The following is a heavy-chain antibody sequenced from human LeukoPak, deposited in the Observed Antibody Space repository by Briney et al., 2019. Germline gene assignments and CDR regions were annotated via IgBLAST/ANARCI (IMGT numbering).Heavy chain of an antibody. CDR1: GGSISSGDYY. Sequence: PSQTLSLTCTVSGGSISSGDYYWSWNRQPPGKGLEWIGYIYYSGSTYYNPSLKSRVTISVDTSKNQFSLKLSSVTAADTAVYYCARGVLRYFDWLLSGEDYFDYWGQGTLVTVSS. CDR3: ARGVLRYFDWLLSGEDYFDY. D-gene: IGHD3-9*01. CDR2: IYYSGST. V-gene: IGHV4-30-4*01. J-gene: IGHJ4*02.